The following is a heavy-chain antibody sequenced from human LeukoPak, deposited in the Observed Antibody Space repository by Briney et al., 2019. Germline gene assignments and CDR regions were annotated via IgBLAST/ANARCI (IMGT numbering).Heavy chain of an antibody. CDR1: GFTFSNAW. J-gene: IGHJ4*02. V-gene: IGHV3-7*03. CDR3: VRSPFSNGY. Sequence: GGSLRLSCAASGFTFSNAWMNWVRQAPGKGLEWVANIKQDGSEMYYVDSVKGRFTISRDNAKNSLYLQMNSLRAEDTAVYYCVRSPFSNGYWGQGTLVTVSS. CDR2: IKQDGSEM. D-gene: IGHD4-11*01.